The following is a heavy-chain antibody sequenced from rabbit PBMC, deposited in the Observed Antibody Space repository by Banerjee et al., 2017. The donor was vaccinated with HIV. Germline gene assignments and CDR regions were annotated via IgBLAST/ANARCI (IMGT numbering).Heavy chain of an antibody. Sequence: QEQLEESGGGLVLPEGYLTLTCKASGFDCSSVAMCWVRQAPGKGLEWIGCIYTGSGSPYYANWAKGRFTISKTSSPTVTLQMTSLTAADTATYFCARYFYYTYGYAGYAYAGFVLWGPGTLVTFS. V-gene: IGHV1S45*01. J-gene: IGHJ4*01. CDR1: GFDCSSVA. CDR3: ARYFYYTYGYAGYAYAGFVL. D-gene: IGHD6-1*01. CDR2: IYTGSGSP.